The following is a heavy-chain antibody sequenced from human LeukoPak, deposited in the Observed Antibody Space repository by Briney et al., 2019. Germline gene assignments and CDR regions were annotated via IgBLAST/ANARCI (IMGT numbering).Heavy chain of an antibody. V-gene: IGHV4-61*02. CDR3: ARERDTAIRY. CDR2: VYTSVSA. CDR1: GGTISSATYY. D-gene: IGHD5-18*01. Sequence: SETLSLACTVSGGTISSATYYWSWIRQPAGKGLEWIGRVYTSVSANYNPSLKSRVTISVDTSKNQFSLKLSSVTAADTAVYYCARERDTAIRYWGQGTLVTVSS. J-gene: IGHJ4*02.